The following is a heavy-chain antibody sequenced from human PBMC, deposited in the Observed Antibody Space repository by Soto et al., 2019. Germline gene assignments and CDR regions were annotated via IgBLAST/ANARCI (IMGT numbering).Heavy chain of an antibody. CDR3: ARAGIAVAGKGFYYFDY. D-gene: IGHD6-19*01. J-gene: IGHJ4*02. Sequence: EVQLVESGGGLVQPGGSLRLSCAASGFTFSSYSMNWVRQAPGKGLEWVSYISSSSSTIYYADSVKGRFTISRDNAKNSLYLQMNSPRAEDTAVYYCARAGIAVAGKGFYYFDYWGQGTLVTVSS. V-gene: IGHV3-48*01. CDR1: GFTFSSYS. CDR2: ISSSSSTI.